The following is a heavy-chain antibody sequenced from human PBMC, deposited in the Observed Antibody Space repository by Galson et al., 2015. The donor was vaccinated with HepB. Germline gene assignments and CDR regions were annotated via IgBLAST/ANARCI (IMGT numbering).Heavy chain of an antibody. D-gene: IGHD3-10*01. CDR3: ARELLWFGESKEATDFDY. V-gene: IGHV1-18*01. CDR2: ISAYNGNT. Sequence: SVKVSCKASGYTFTSYGISWVRQAPGQGLEWMGWISAYNGNTNYAQKLQGRVTMTTDTSTSTAYMELRSLRSDDTAVYYCARELLWFGESKEATDFDYWGQGTLVTVSS. CDR1: GYTFTSYG. J-gene: IGHJ4*02.